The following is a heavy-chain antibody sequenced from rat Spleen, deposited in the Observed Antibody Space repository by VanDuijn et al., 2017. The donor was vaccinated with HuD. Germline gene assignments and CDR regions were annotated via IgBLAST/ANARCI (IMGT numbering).Heavy chain of an antibody. CDR3: ATLTGR. CDR2: ISYDGGST. V-gene: IGHV5-20*01. J-gene: IGHJ3*01. CDR1: GFTFSDYY. D-gene: IGHD5-1*01. Sequence: EVQLVESDGGLVQPGRSLKLSCAASGFTFSDYYMAWVRQAPTKGLEWVASISYDGGSTYYRDSVKGRFPISRDNAKSTLYLQMDSLRSEDTATYYCATLTGRWGQGTLVTVSS.